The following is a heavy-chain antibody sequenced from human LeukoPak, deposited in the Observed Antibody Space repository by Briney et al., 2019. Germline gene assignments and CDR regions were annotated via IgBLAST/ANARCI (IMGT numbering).Heavy chain of an antibody. J-gene: IGHJ4*02. D-gene: IGHD3-10*01. CDR1: GGSFSGYY. Sequence: SETLSLTCAVYGGSFSGYYWSWIRQPPGKGLEWIGEINHSGSTNYNPSLKSRVTIPVDTSKNQFSLKLSSVTAADTAVYYCATGIRGVSEYYFDYWAQGALVTVSS. CDR2: INHSGST. CDR3: ATGIRGVSEYYFDY. V-gene: IGHV4-34*01.